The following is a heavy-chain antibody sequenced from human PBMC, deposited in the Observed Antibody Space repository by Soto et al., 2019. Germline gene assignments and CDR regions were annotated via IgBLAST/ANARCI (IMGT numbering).Heavy chain of an antibody. CDR3: ARDQKVSTVTTNNWFDP. J-gene: IGHJ5*02. D-gene: IGHD4-17*01. CDR1: GDSVSSNNAA. Sequence: SQTLSLTCDISGDSVSSNNAAWSWIRQSPSRGLEWLGRTYFRSKWFNDYAISVKGRIIINPDTSKNQFSLQLNSVTPEDTAVYYCARDQKVSTVTTNNWFDPWGQGTLVTVSS. V-gene: IGHV6-1*01. CDR2: TYFRSKWFN.